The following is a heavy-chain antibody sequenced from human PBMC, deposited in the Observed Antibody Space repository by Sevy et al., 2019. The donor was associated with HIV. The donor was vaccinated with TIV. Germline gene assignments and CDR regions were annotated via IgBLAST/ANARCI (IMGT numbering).Heavy chain of an antibody. CDR3: AKGVYDFWSGRSDIFDI. CDR2: SSGSGGST. CDR1: GFTFGTHA. V-gene: IGHV3-23*01. J-gene: IGHJ3*02. Sequence: GGSLRLSCATSGFTFGTHAMSWVRQAPVKGLEWVSDSSGSGGSTYYADSVKGRFTISRDKSKKTLYLQVNDLRAEDTAVYYCAKGVYDFWSGRSDIFDIWGQGTMVTVSS. D-gene: IGHD3-3*01.